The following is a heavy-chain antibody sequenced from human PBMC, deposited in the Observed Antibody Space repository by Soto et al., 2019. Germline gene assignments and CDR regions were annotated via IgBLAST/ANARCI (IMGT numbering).Heavy chain of an antibody. CDR2: IIPIFGTA. D-gene: IGHD2-2*01. CDR3: ARDFTVRGPQLPQGFDP. V-gene: IGHV1-69*13. Sequence: GASVKVSCKASGGTFSSYAISWVRQAPGQGLEWMGGIIPIFGTANYAQKFQGRVTITADESTSTAYMELSSLRSEDTAVYYCARDFTVRGPQLPQGFDPWGQGTLVTVPS. J-gene: IGHJ5*02. CDR1: GGTFSSYA.